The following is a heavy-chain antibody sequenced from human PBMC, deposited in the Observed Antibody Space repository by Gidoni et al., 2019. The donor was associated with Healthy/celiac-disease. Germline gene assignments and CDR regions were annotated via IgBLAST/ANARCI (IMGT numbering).Heavy chain of an antibody. V-gene: IGHV1-24*01. J-gene: IGHJ4*02. Sequence: QVQLVQSGAEVKKPGASVKVSCKVSGYTLTDLSMHWVRQAPGKGLEWMGGFDPEDGETIYAQKFKGRVTMTEDTSTDTAYMELSSLRSEDTAVYYCATGGLYDYVWGSYRHFDYWGQGTLVTVSS. CDR1: GYTLTDLS. CDR2: FDPEDGET. D-gene: IGHD3-16*02. CDR3: ATGGLYDYVWGSYRHFDY.